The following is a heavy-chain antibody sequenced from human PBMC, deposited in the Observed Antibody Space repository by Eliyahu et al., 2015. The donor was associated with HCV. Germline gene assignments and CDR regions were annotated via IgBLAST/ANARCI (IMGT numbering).Heavy chain of an antibody. CDR3: ARLLPDTPLQYYYYGMDV. CDR2: IYYSGST. Sequence: QLQLQESGPGLVKPSETLSLTCTVSGGSISSSSYYWGWIRQPPGKGLEWIGSIYYSGSTYYNPSLKSRVTISVDTSKNQFSLKLSSVTAADTAVYYCARLLPDTPLQYYYYGMDVWGQGTTVTVSS. J-gene: IGHJ6*02. V-gene: IGHV4-39*01. CDR1: GGSISSSSYY. D-gene: IGHD2-15*01.